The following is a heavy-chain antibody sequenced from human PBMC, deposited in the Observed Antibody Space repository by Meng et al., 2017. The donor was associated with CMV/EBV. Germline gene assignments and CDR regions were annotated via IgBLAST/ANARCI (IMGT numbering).Heavy chain of an antibody. D-gene: IGHD2-2*01. CDR3: ARVGRSHIVVVPAAMGQGPPLPMDV. J-gene: IGHJ6*02. Sequence: SQTLSLTCAVYGASFSGYYWSWIRQPPGKGLEWIGEINHSGSTNYNPSLKSRVTISVDTSKNQFSLKLSSVTAADMAVYYCARVGRSHIVVVPAAMGQGPPLPMDVWGQGTTVTVSS. CDR1: GASFSGYY. CDR2: INHSGST. V-gene: IGHV4-34*01.